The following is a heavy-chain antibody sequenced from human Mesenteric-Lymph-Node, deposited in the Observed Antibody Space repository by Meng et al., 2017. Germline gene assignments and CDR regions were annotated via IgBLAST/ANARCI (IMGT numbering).Heavy chain of an antibody. CDR3: ARSLIVGATTLDY. CDR1: GFTFSSYR. V-gene: IGHV3-33*08. J-gene: IGHJ4*02. CDR2: IWYGGSNK. Sequence: GGSLRLSCEASGFTFSSYRMNWVRQAPGKGLEWVAVIWYGGSNKYYADSVKGRFTISRDNSKNTLYLQMNSLRAEDTAVYYCARSLIVGATTLDYWGQGTPVTVSS. D-gene: IGHD1-26*01.